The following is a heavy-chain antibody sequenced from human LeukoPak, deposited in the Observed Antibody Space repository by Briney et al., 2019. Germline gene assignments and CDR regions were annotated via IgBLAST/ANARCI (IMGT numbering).Heavy chain of an antibody. Sequence: PGGSLRLSCAASGFTFSTYAMHWVRQAPGRGLEYVSTITYNGGGTYYANSVKGRFTISRDNSKNTLYLQMDSLRTEDMALYYCARDQGSSAYGPLDYWGRGTLVTVSS. V-gene: IGHV3-64*01. CDR3: ARDQGSSAYGPLDY. D-gene: IGHD3-16*01. CDR1: GFTFSTYA. CDR2: ITYNGGGT. J-gene: IGHJ4*02.